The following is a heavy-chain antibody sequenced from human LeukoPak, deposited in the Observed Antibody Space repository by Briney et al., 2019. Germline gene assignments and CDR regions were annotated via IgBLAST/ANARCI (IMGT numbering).Heavy chain of an antibody. CDR1: GGSFSGYY. CDR2: INHSGST. CDR3: ARASGGSCYGY. J-gene: IGHJ4*02. Sequence: ADTLSLTCAVYGGSFSGYYWSWVRQPPGKGLEWIGEINHSGSTNYNPSLKSRVTISVDTSKSQFSLKLSSVTAADTAVYYCARASGGSCYGYWGQGTLVTVSS. V-gene: IGHV4-34*01. D-gene: IGHD2-15*01.